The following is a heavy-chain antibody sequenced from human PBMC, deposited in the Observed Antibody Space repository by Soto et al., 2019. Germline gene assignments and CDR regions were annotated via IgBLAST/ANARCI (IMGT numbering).Heavy chain of an antibody. CDR3: AKGGRQWLVTSDFNY. CDR1: GFTCSDYA. CDR2: VSHDGRNT. D-gene: IGHD6-19*01. V-gene: IGHV3-30*18. J-gene: IGHJ4*02. Sequence: VQLVESGGGVLQPGRSLRLSWAASGFTCSDYAMHWVRQAPAKRLEWVAVVSHDGRNTHYADSLKGRFTISRVSSKNTVSVEMASLRAEDTAVYYCAKGGRQWLVTSDFNYWGEGALGTVSS.